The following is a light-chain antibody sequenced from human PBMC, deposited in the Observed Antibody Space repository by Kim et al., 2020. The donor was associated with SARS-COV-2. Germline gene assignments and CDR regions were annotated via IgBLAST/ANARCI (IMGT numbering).Light chain of an antibody. J-gene: IGLJ2*01. CDR2: QDS. Sequence: VSPGRTARITCSGDKLGDKYACWYQQKPGQSPVLVIYQDSKRPSGIPERFSGSNSGNTATLTISGTQAMDEADYYCQAWDSSSVVFGGGTQLTVL. CDR1: KLGDKY. V-gene: IGLV3-1*01. CDR3: QAWDSSSVV.